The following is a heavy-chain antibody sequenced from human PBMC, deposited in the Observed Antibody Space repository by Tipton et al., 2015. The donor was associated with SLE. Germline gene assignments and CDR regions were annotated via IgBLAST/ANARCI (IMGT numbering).Heavy chain of an antibody. Sequence: GSMRLSCAASGFTFSSYEMNWVRQAPGKGLEWVSYISSSSSTIYYADSVKGRFTISRDNAKNSLYLQMNSLRAEDTAVYYCARNFHGSGDAFDIWGQGTMVTVSS. CDR2: ISSSSSTI. CDR1: GFTFSSYE. J-gene: IGHJ3*02. CDR3: ARNFHGSGDAFDI. D-gene: IGHD3-10*01. V-gene: IGHV3-48*03.